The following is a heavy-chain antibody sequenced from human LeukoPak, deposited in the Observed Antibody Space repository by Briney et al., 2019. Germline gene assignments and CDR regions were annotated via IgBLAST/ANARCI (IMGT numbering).Heavy chain of an antibody. J-gene: IGHJ5*02. V-gene: IGHV1-46*01. CDR2: INPGGGST. CDR1: GYTFTSYY. D-gene: IGHD3-3*01. Sequence: ASVKVSCKASGYTFTSYYMHWVRQAPGQGLEWLGIINPGGGSTSYAQKFQGRVTMTRDTSTSTVYMELSSLRSEDTAVYYCARDGCDFWSGPREYNWFDPWGQGTLVTVSS. CDR3: ARDGCDFWSGPREYNWFDP.